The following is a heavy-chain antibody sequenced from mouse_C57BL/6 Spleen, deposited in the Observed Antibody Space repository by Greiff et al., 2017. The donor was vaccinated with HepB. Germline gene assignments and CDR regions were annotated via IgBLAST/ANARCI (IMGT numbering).Heavy chain of an antibody. V-gene: IGHV1-39*01. CDR3: ARQGYYGSSPWFAY. Sequence: EVKLQESGPELVKPGASVKISCKASGYSFTDYNMNWVKQSNGKSLEWIGVINPNYGTTSYNQKFKGKATLTVDQSSSTAYMQLNSLTSEDSAVYYCARQGYYGSSPWFAYWGQGTLVTVSA. D-gene: IGHD1-1*01. J-gene: IGHJ3*01. CDR2: INPNYGTT. CDR1: GYSFTDYN.